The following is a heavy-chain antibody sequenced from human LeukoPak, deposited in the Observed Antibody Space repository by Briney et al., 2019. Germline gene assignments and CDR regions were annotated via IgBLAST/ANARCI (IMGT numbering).Heavy chain of an antibody. CDR2: ISSSAAST. V-gene: IGHV3-23*01. CDR3: ARGGGSVFFDY. D-gene: IGHD1-26*01. Sequence: ESGGSLRLSCEASGFTFSSYALTWVRQAPGKGLEWVSTISSSAASTFYADSVKGRFTISRQNSKNTLYLQMNSLRAEDTAVYYCARGGGSVFFDYWGQGTLDTVSS. CDR1: GFTFSSYA. J-gene: IGHJ4*02.